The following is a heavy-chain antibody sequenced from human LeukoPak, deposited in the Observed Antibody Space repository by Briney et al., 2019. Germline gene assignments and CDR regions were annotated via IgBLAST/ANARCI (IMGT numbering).Heavy chain of an antibody. V-gene: IGHV3-48*03. CDR2: ITASGGSI. J-gene: IGHJ4*02. Sequence: GGSLRLSCAASGFTFSSYEMNWVRQAPGKGLEWISYITASGGSIYYADSVKGRFTISRDNAKNSLYLQMNSLRAEDTAVYYCARDPASSSWFDYWGQGTLVTVSS. CDR1: GFTFSSYE. D-gene: IGHD6-13*01. CDR3: ARDPASSSWFDY.